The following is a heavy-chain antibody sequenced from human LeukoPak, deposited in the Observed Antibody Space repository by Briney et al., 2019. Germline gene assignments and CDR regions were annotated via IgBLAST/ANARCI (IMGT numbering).Heavy chain of an antibody. D-gene: IGHD3-3*01. CDR3: ARDAKFLEWLLDY. V-gene: IGHV1-24*01. J-gene: IGHJ4*02. Sequence: ASVKVSCKVSGYTLTELSMHWVRQAPGKGLEWMGGFDPEDGETIYAQKFQGRVTMTEDTSTDTAYMELRSLRSDDTAVYYCARDAKFLEWLLDYWGQGTLVTVSS. CDR1: GYTLTELS. CDR2: FDPEDGET.